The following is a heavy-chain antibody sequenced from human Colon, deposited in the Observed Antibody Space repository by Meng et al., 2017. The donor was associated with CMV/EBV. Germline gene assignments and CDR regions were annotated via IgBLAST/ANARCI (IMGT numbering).Heavy chain of an antibody. J-gene: IGHJ4*02. Sequence: QIPLEESCPTLVTPTQTLTLTCTFSGFSFITDKAGVGWIRHPPGKALEWLGFIYWDDDTRYSPSLKTRLTITRDTSKNQVILTMTNMDPADTATYYCVRRSYSGQDDYWGQGALVTVSS. D-gene: IGHD5-12*01. CDR2: IYWDDDT. CDR3: VRRSYSGQDDY. CDR1: GFSFITDKAG. V-gene: IGHV2-5*02.